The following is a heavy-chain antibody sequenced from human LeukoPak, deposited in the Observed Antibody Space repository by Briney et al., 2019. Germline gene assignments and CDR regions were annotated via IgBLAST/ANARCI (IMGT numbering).Heavy chain of an antibody. J-gene: IGHJ4*02. CDR2: IYYSGST. Sequence: SQTLSLTCTVSGGSISSGDYYWSWIRQPPGKGLEWIGYIYYSGSTYYNPSLKSRVTISVDTSKDQFPLKLSSVTAADTAVYYCARADEGRGVFDYWGQGTLVTVSS. CDR3: ARADEGRGVFDY. D-gene: IGHD3-10*01. V-gene: IGHV4-30-4*01. CDR1: GGSISSGDYY.